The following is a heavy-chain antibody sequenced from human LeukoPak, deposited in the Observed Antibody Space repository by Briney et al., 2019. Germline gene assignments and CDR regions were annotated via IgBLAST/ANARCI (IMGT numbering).Heavy chain of an antibody. J-gene: IGHJ4*02. CDR3: ARVVGYFYDSDPSDRDY. V-gene: IGHV3-21*01. Sequence: PGGSLRLSCVVSGFTFSSYNMNWVRQPQEKGLEWVSSISRSSSYIFYADSVKGRFTISRDNAKNSLYLQMNSLRSEYTAVYYCARVVGYFYDSDPSDRDYWGQGTLVTVSS. CDR2: ISRSSSYI. CDR1: GFTFSSYN. D-gene: IGHD3-22*01.